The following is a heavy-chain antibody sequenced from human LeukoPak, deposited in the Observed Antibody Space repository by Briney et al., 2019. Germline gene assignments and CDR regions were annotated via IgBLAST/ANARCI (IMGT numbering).Heavy chain of an antibody. Sequence: SETLSLTCTVSGGSISSSSYYWGWIRQPPGKGLEWIGSIYYRGSTYYNPSLKSRVTMSVDTSKNQFSLKLSSVTAADTAVYYCARDIAAALYNWFDPWGQGTLVTVSS. CDR3: ARDIAAALYNWFDP. CDR2: IYYRGST. V-gene: IGHV4-39*07. D-gene: IGHD6-13*01. J-gene: IGHJ5*02. CDR1: GGSISSSSYY.